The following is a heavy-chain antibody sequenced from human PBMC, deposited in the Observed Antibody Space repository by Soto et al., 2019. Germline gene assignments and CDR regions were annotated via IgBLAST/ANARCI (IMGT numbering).Heavy chain of an antibody. CDR2: ISYDGSNK. V-gene: IGHV3-30*18. D-gene: IGHD5-18*01. Sequence: PGGSLRLSCAASGFTFSSYGMHWVRQAPGKGLEWVAVISYDGSNKYYADSVKGRFTISRDNSKNTLYLQMNSLRAEDTAVYYCAKDRLSGYSYGYHDYWGQGTLVTVSS. J-gene: IGHJ4*02. CDR3: AKDRLSGYSYGYHDY. CDR1: GFTFSSYG.